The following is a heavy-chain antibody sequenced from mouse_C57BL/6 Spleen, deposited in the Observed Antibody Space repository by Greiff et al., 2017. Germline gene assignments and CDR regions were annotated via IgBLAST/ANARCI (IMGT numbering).Heavy chain of an antibody. D-gene: IGHD2-5*01. Sequence: EVQVVESGPGLVKPSQSLSLTCSVTGYSITSGYYWNWIRQFPGNKLEWMGYISYDGSNNYNPSLKNRNSITRDTSKNQLFLKLNSMTTEDTATYYCARDGFYYTNYEDYFDYWGQGTTLTVSS. J-gene: IGHJ2*01. V-gene: IGHV3-6*01. CDR2: ISYDGSN. CDR3: ARDGFYYTNYEDYFDY. CDR1: GYSITSGYY.